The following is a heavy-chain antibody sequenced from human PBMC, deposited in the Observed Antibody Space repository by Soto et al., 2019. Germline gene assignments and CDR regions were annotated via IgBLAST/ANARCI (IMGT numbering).Heavy chain of an antibody. CDR2: IYYSGST. Sequence: QVQLQESGPGLVKPSQTLSLTCTVSGGSISSGGYYWSWIRQHPGKGLEWIGYIYYSGSTYYNPSRRSRVTISGDTSKNQFSLKLSSVTAADTAVYYCARGVTMVRGVIHTPYFDYWGQGTLVTVSS. J-gene: IGHJ4*02. V-gene: IGHV4-31*03. D-gene: IGHD3-10*01. CDR3: ARGVTMVRGVIHTPYFDY. CDR1: GGSISSGGYY.